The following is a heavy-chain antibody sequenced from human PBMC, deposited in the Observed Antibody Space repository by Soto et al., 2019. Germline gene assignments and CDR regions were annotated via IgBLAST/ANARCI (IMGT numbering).Heavy chain of an antibody. Sequence: ASVKVSCKASGYTFTSCGISWVRQAPGQGLEWMGWISAYNGNTNYAQKLQGRVTMTTDTSTSTAYMELRSLGSDDKAVYYCARGYYDFWSAYYTGIFRFGKVLDYWGQGTLVTVSS. CDR1: GYTFTSCG. D-gene: IGHD3-3*01. CDR3: ARGYYDFWSAYYTGIFRFGKVLDY. CDR2: ISAYNGNT. J-gene: IGHJ4*02. V-gene: IGHV1-18*04.